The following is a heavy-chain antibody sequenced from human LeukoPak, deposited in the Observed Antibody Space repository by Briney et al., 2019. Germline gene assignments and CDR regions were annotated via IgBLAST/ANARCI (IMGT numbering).Heavy chain of an antibody. CDR3: ATPGRGYFDWLTS. CDR1: GGSISSSSYY. J-gene: IGHJ4*02. D-gene: IGHD3-9*01. CDR2: IYYSGST. V-gene: IGHV4-39*01. Sequence: SETLSLTCTVSGGSISSSSYYWGWIRQPPGKGLERIGSIYYSGSTYYNPSLKSRVTISVDTSKNQFSLKLSSVTAADTAVYYCATPGRGYFDWLTSWGQGTLVTVSS.